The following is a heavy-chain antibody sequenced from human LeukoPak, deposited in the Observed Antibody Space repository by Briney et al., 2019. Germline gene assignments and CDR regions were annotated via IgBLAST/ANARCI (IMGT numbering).Heavy chain of an antibody. CDR1: GFTFSSYW. J-gene: IGHJ6*04. CDR3: ASAYV. D-gene: IGHD3-16*01. V-gene: IGHV3-74*01. CDR2: IKSDGKT. Sequence: GGSLRLSCAASGFTFSSYWMHWVRQAPGKGLVWVSRIKSDGKTNYADSVKGRFTISRDNAKNTVSLQMNSLRAEDTGVYYCASAYVWGRGTTVTVSS.